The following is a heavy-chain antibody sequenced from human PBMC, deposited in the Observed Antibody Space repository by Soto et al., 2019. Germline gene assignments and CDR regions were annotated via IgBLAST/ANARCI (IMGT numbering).Heavy chain of an antibody. CDR2: ISGSGGGT. Sequence: EVQLLESGGGLVQPGGSLRLSCGASGFTFSTYAMNWVRQAPGKGLEWVAAISGSGGGTYYADSVKGRFTISRDNSKNSLFRHMNILRAEDRAVYFCTKGGRIVATTYNLDVWGQGTTVAVSS. D-gene: IGHD1-26*01. V-gene: IGHV3-23*01. CDR3: TKGGRIVATTYNLDV. CDR1: GFTFSTYA. J-gene: IGHJ6*02.